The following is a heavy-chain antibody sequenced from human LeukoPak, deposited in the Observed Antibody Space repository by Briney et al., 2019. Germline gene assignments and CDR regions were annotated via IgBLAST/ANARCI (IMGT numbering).Heavy chain of an antibody. CDR1: GGSISSSSYY. CDR3: ARDPAFGESLNWFDP. Sequence: SETLSLTCTVSGGSISSSSYYWGWIRQPPGKGLEWIGSIYYSGSTYYNPSLKSRVTISVDTSKNQFSLKLSSVTAADTAVYYCARDPAFGESLNWFDPWGQGTLVTVSS. CDR2: IYYSGST. J-gene: IGHJ5*02. D-gene: IGHD3-10*01. V-gene: IGHV4-39*07.